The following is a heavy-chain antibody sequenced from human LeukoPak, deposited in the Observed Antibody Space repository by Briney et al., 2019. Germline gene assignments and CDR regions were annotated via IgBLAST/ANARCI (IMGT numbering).Heavy chain of an antibody. V-gene: IGHV3-7*01. CDR2: IKQDGSEK. CDR3: AELGITMIGGV. J-gene: IGHJ6*04. CDR1: GFTFSSYW. D-gene: IGHD3-10*02. Sequence: GGSLRLSCAASGFTFSSYWMSWVRQAPGKGLEWVANIKQDGSEKYYVDSVKGRSTISRDNAKNSLYLQMNSLRAEDTAVYYCAELGITMIGGVWGKGTTVTISS.